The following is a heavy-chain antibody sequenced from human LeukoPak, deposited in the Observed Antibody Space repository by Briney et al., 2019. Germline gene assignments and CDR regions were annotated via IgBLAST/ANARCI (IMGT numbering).Heavy chain of an antibody. V-gene: IGHV3-21*01. Sequence: GGSLRLSCAASGFTLSSHSMNWVRQAPGKGLEWVSSISSSSSYIYYADSVKGRFTISRDNAKTSLYLQMNSLRAEDTAVYYCARHLSGVTGYTYGREIDYWGQGTLVTVSS. J-gene: IGHJ4*02. D-gene: IGHD5-18*01. CDR1: GFTLSSHS. CDR2: ISSSSSYI. CDR3: ARHLSGVTGYTYGREIDY.